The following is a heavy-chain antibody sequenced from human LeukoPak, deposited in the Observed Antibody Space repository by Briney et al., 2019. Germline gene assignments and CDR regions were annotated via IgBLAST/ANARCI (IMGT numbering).Heavy chain of an antibody. CDR3: ARDRTGGGSYQDY. CDR2: IKQDGSEK. V-gene: IGHV3-7*03. J-gene: IGHJ4*02. D-gene: IGHD1-26*01. CDR1: GFTFSSYW. Sequence: PGGSLRLSCAASGFTFSSYWMSWVRQAPGKGLEWVANIKQDGSEKYYVDSVKGRFTISRDNAKNALYLQMNSLRAEDTAVYYCARDRTGGGSYQDYWGQGTLVTVSS.